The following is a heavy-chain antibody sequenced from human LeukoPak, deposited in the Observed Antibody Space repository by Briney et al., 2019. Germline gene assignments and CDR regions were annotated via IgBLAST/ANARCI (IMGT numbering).Heavy chain of an antibody. D-gene: IGHD4-17*01. CDR1: GGSISSSSYY. V-gene: IGHV4-39*07. CDR2: IYYSGST. J-gene: IGHJ4*02. Sequence: SVTLSLTCTVSGGSISSSSYYWGWIRQPPGKGLEWIGSIYYSGSTYYNPSLKSRVTISVDTSKNQFSLKLSSVTAADTAVYYCARGARTTVTTGDTFDYWGQGTLVTVSS. CDR3: ARGARTTVTTGDTFDY.